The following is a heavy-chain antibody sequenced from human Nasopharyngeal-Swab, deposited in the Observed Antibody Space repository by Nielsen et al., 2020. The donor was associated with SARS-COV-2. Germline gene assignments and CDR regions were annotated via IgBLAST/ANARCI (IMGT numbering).Heavy chain of an antibody. CDR1: GFTFDDYA. J-gene: IGHJ4*02. D-gene: IGHD1-26*01. CDR2: ISWNSGSI. Sequence: GGSLRLSCAASGFTFDDYAMHWVRQAPGKGLEWVSVISWNSGSIGYADSVKGRFTISRDNAKNSLYLQMNSLRAEDTALYYCAKLGSGSYPFDYWGQGTLVTVSS. V-gene: IGHV3-9*01. CDR3: AKLGSGSYPFDY.